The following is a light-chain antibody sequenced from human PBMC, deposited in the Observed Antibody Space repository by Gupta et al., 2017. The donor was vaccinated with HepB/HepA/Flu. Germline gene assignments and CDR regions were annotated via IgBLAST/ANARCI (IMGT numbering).Light chain of an antibody. CDR1: SSYGGAYNY. Sequence: SALTQPASVSGSPGQSITMSCTGTSSYGGAYNYVSWYQQHPGKAPKLMIYDVSSRPSGVSNRFSGSTSGNTASLTISGLQAEDDADYYCSSYTRSFTVVFGGGTKVTVL. V-gene: IGLV2-14*01. J-gene: IGLJ2*01. CDR2: DVS. CDR3: SSYTRSFTVV.